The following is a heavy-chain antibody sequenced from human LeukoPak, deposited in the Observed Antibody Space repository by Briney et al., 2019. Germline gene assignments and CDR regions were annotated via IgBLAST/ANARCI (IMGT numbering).Heavy chain of an antibody. D-gene: IGHD3-10*01. CDR1: GFTFSSYS. J-gene: IGHJ5*02. CDR3: ASRLWFGADWFDP. CDR2: ISSSSSYI. V-gene: IGHV3-21*01. Sequence: GGSLRLSCAASGFTFSSYSMNWVCQAPGKGLEWVSSISSSSSYIYYADSVKGRFTISSDNAKNSLYLQMNSLRAEDTAVYYCASRLWFGADWFDPWGQGTLVTVSS.